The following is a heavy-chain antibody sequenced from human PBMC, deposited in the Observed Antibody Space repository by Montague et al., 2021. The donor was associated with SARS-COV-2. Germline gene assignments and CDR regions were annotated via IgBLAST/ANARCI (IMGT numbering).Heavy chain of an antibody. Sequence: SETLSLTCTVSGGSTNNYYWSWIRQPAGKGLEWIGRIHASGISTXXPSXXXRVTMSVDTSANHFSLSLNSVTAADSATYYCARLTVIVDTSGGTLHWFDPWGQGALVTVSS. D-gene: IGHD2-21*02. J-gene: IGHJ5*02. V-gene: IGHV4-4*07. CDR3: ARLTVIVDTSGGTLHWFDP. CDR1: GGSTNNYY. CDR2: IHASGIS.